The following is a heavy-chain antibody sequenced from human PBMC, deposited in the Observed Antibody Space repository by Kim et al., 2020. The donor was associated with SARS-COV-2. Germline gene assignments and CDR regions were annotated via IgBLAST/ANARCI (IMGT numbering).Heavy chain of an antibody. Sequence: GGSLRLSCVVSGFTFSNYAMHWVRQAPGKGLEWVAVISDDGSHKYYADSVKGRFTVSRDNSKNTLYLQMNFLRLDDTAVYYCAREIDYWGQGTLVTVSS. CDR2: ISDDGSHK. CDR3: AREIDY. V-gene: IGHV3-30*04. CDR1: GFTFSNYA. J-gene: IGHJ4*02.